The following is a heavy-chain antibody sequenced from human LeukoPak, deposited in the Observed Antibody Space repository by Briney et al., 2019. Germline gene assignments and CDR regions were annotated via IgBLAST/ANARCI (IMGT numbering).Heavy chain of an antibody. CDR3: ARGDLTSIAARISFDY. J-gene: IGHJ4*02. V-gene: IGHV1-2*06. Sequence: ASVKVSCKASGYTFTGYYMHGVRQAPGQGLEWMGRINPNSGGTNYAQKFQGRVTMTRDTSISTAYMELSRLRSDDTAVYYCARGDLTSIAARISFDYWGQGTLVTVSS. D-gene: IGHD6-6*01. CDR1: GYTFTGYY. CDR2: INPNSGGT.